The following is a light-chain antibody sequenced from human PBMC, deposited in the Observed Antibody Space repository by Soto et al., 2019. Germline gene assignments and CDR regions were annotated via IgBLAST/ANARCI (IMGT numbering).Light chain of an antibody. V-gene: IGKV1-39*01. CDR2: TAS. Sequence: DIQMTQSLSSPSASVGDRVTITCRASQSISSYLNWYQQKPGKAPNLLIHTASSLQSGVPSRFSGSGSGTDFTLTINGLQPEDFATYYCQQAASFPITFGQGTRLEIK. CDR3: QQAASFPIT. J-gene: IGKJ5*01. CDR1: QSISSY.